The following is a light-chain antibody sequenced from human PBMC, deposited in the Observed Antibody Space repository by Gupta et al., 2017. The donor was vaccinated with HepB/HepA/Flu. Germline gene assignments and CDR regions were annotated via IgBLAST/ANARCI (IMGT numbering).Light chain of an antibody. CDR2: KDS. Sequence: SYELTQPPSVSVSPGKTASITCSGVTLGDKCACWYQQKPGQSRVLVIYKDSKRPAGSPGRFSSSPSGNTATLTMRGTEARDEDDYYCQAGDSSTVVFGGGTKLTVL. V-gene: IGLV3-1*01. CDR1: TLGDKC. J-gene: IGLJ2*01. CDR3: QAGDSSTVV.